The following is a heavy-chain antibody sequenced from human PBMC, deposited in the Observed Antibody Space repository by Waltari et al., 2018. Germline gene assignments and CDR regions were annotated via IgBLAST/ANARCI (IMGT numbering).Heavy chain of an antibody. D-gene: IGHD4-17*01. Sequence: QVQLVQSGAEVKKPGASVKVSCKASGYTFTSYYMHWVRQAPGQGLEWMGIINPSGGSTSYAQKFQGRVTMTRDTSTSTVYMGLSSLRSEDTAVYYCARAEDSTTTVTTGYFDLWGRGTLVTVSS. CDR2: INPSGGST. CDR1: GYTFTSYY. CDR3: ARAEDSTTTVTTGYFDL. V-gene: IGHV1-46*01. J-gene: IGHJ2*01.